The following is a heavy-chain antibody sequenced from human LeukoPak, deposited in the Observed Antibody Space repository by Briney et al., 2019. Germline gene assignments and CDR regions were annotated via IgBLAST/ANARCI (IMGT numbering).Heavy chain of an antibody. CDR3: AGRRPNVDAFDI. CDR1: GYTFTGYY. Sequence: GASVKVSCKASGYTFTGYYIHWVRQAPGQGLEWMGWINPNSGGTNYAQKFQGRVTMTRDTSISTAYMELSRLRSDDTAVYYCAGRRPNVDAFDIWGQGTMVTVSS. J-gene: IGHJ3*02. CDR2: INPNSGGT. V-gene: IGHV1-2*02.